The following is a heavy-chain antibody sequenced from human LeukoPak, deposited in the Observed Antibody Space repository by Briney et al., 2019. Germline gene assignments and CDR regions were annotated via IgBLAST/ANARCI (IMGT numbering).Heavy chain of an antibody. Sequence: SETLSLTCAVSGGSFSGHYWNWIRQPPGKGLEWIGEINHGGSTNYNPSLKSRVTISVDTSQNQLSLRLSSVTAADTAVYYCARGISDILTGYYIGHFDYWGQGTLVTVSS. CDR1: GGSFSGHY. J-gene: IGHJ4*02. V-gene: IGHV4-34*01. CDR2: INHGGST. CDR3: ARGISDILTGYYIGHFDY. D-gene: IGHD3-9*01.